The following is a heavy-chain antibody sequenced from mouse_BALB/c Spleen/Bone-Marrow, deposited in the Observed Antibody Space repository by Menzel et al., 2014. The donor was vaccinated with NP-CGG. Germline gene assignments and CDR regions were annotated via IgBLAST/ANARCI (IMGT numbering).Heavy chain of an antibody. CDR2: ISSGSSTI. J-gene: IGHJ4*01. Sequence: DVKLVESGGGLVQPGGSRKLSCAASGFTFSSFGMHWVRRAPEKGLEWVAYISSGSSTIYYADTVKGRFTISRDNPKNTLFLQMTSLRSEDTAMYYCARSGYYGSSPYYAMDYWGQGTSVTVSS. V-gene: IGHV5-17*02. CDR3: ARSGYYGSSPYYAMDY. D-gene: IGHD1-1*01. CDR1: GFTFSSFG.